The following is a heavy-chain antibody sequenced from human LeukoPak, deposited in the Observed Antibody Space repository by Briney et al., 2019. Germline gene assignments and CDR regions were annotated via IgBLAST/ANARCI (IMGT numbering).Heavy chain of an antibody. J-gene: IGHJ4*02. Sequence: GGSLRLSCAASGFTFSSYAMSWVRQAPGKGLEWVSAISGSGGSTYYAGSVKGRFTISRDNSRDTLYLQMSSLRAEDTAVYYCAKGYYDYVWGSYYFDYWGQGTLVTVSS. D-gene: IGHD3-16*01. CDR1: GFTFSSYA. CDR2: ISGSGGST. V-gene: IGHV3-23*01. CDR3: AKGYYDYVWGSYYFDY.